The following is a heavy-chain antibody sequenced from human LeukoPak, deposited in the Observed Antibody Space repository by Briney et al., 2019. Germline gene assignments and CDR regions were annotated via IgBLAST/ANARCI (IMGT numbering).Heavy chain of an antibody. D-gene: IGHD2-2*01. CDR3: ARLIYCSSTSCPQEVAFDI. V-gene: IGHV1-2*02. CDR1: GYTFTSYY. CDR2: INPNSGGT. Sequence: EASLKVSCTASGYTFTSYYMHWVRQAPGQGLEWMGWINPNSGGTNYAQKFQGRVTMTRDTSISTAYMELSRLRSDDTAGYYCARLIYCSSTSCPQEVAFDIWGQGTMVTVSS. J-gene: IGHJ3*02.